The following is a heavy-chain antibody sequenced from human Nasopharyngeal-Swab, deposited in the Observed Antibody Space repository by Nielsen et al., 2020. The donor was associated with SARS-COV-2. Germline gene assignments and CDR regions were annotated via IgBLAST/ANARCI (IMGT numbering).Heavy chain of an antibody. D-gene: IGHD4-17*01. J-gene: IGHJ2*01. Sequence: GESLKISCAASGFTFSSYAMHWVRQAPGKGLEYVSAISSNGGSTYYANSVKGRFTISRDNSKNTLYLQMGSLRAEDMAVYYCARPTADWYFGLWGRGTLVTVSS. CDR2: ISSNGGST. CDR1: GFTFSSYA. CDR3: ARPTADWYFGL. V-gene: IGHV3-64*01.